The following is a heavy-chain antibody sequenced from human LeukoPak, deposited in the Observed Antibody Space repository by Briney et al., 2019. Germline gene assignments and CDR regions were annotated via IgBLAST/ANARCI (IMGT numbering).Heavy chain of an antibody. CDR2: ISWNSGSI. D-gene: IGHD3-22*01. V-gene: IGHV3-9*01. Sequence: GGSLRLSCAASGFTFDDYAMHWDRQAPGKGLEWVSGISWNSGSIGYADSVKGRFTISRDNAKNSLYLQMNSLRAEDTALYYCAKDIHYDSSGYYFDYWGQGTLVTVSS. J-gene: IGHJ4*02. CDR3: AKDIHYDSSGYYFDY. CDR1: GFTFDDYA.